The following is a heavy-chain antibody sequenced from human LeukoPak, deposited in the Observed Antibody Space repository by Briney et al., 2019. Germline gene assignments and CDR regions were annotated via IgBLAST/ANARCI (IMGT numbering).Heavy chain of an antibody. D-gene: IGHD6-13*01. J-gene: IGHJ4*02. CDR3: ARGEDEEQQLSTFDY. Sequence: SVKVSCKASGGTFSSYAISWVRQAPGQGLEWMGGIIPIFGTANYAQKFQGRVTITADESTSTAYMELSSLRSEDTAVYYCARGEDEEQQLSTFDYWGQGTLVTVSS. CDR2: IIPIFGTA. V-gene: IGHV1-69*13. CDR1: GGTFSSYA.